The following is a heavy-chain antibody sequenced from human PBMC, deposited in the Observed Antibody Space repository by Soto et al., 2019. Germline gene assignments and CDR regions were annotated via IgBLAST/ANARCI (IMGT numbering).Heavy chain of an antibody. CDR2: ISGSGGST. CDR3: AKDRRDYYGSGSYYFDY. V-gene: IGHV3-23*01. Sequence: GGSLRLSCAASGFTFSSYAMSWVRQAPGKGLEWVSAISGSGGSTYYADSVKGRFTISRDNSKNTLYLQMNSLRAEDTAVYYCAKDRRDYYGSGSYYFDYWGQGTLVTVSS. J-gene: IGHJ4*02. D-gene: IGHD3-10*01. CDR1: GFTFSSYA.